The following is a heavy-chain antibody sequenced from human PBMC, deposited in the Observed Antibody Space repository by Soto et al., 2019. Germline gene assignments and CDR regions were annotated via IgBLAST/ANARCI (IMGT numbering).Heavy chain of an antibody. CDR3: ARHRGSSRPPAFGY. Sequence: QLLESGPGLVKPSETLSLTCTVSGGSISSSSYYWGWIRQPPGKGLEWIGSIYYSGSTYYNPSLKSRVTISVDTSKNQFSLKLSSVTAADTAVYYCARHRGSSRPPAFGYWGQGTLVTVSS. V-gene: IGHV4-39*01. CDR2: IYYSGST. D-gene: IGHD3-10*01. CDR1: GGSISSSSYY. J-gene: IGHJ4*02.